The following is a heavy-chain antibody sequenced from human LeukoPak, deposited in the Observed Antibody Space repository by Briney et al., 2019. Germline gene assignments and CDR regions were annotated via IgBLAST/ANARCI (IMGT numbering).Heavy chain of an antibody. CDR3: ARGLELYLPPIDY. V-gene: IGHV3-64*01. CDR2: ISSNGGST. J-gene: IGHJ4*02. D-gene: IGHD1-7*01. CDR1: GFTFSSYA. Sequence: GGSLRLSCAASGFTFSSYAMHWVRQAPGKGLEYVSAISSNGGSTYYANSVKGRFTISRDNSKNTLYLQMGSLRAEDMAVYYCARGLELYLPPIDYWGQGTLVTVSS.